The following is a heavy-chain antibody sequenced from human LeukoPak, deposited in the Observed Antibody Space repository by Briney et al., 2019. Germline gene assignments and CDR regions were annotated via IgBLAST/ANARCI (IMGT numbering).Heavy chain of an antibody. D-gene: IGHD1-26*01. CDR2: IGGTGTVI. Sequence: PGGSLRLSCAASGFTFNNYEMNWVRQAPGKGLEWVSYIGGTGTVIYYTDSVKGRFTISRDNAKNSLYLQMNSLRVEETAIYYCARGTDSGTSTRGGAFEIWGQGTMVTVSS. J-gene: IGHJ3*02. CDR3: ARGTDSGTSTRGGAFEI. V-gene: IGHV3-48*03. CDR1: GFTFNNYE.